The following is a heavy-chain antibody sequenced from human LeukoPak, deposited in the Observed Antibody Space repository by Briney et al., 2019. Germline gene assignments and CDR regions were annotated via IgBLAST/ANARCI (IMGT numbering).Heavy chain of an antibody. Sequence: SVKVSCKASGYTFTSCGISWVRQAPGQGLEWMGWISTYNGNTNYAQKLRGRVTMTTDTSTSTAYMELRSLRSDNTAVYYCARDQAYCSIITCPSDYWGHGTLVTVSS. CDR3: ARDQAYCSIITCPSDY. D-gene: IGHD2-2*01. CDR2: ISTYNGNT. J-gene: IGHJ4*01. V-gene: IGHV1-18*01. CDR1: GYTFTSCG.